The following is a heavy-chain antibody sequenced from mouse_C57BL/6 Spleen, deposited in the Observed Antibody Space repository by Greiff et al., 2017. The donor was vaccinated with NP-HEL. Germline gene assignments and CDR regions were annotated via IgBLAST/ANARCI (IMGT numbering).Heavy chain of an antibody. D-gene: IGHD3-3*01. CDR2: IDPENGDT. Sequence: VQLKQSGAELVRPGASVKLSCTASGFNIKDDYMHWVKQRPEQGLEWIGWIDPENGDTEYASKFQGKATITADTSSNTAYLQLSSLTSEATAVFYCTTGDGYWGQGTTLTVSS. V-gene: IGHV14-4*01. CDR1: GFNIKDDY. J-gene: IGHJ2*01. CDR3: TTGDGY.